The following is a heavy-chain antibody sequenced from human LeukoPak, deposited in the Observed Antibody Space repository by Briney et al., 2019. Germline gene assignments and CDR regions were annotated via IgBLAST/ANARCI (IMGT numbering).Heavy chain of an antibody. CDR2: INTNTGNP. CDR3: ARDSSTLPDYVWGSYTRYAFDI. D-gene: IGHD3-16*01. CDR1: GYTFTSYA. Sequence: ASVKVSCKASGYTFTSYAMNWVRQAPGQGLEWMGWINTNTGNPTYAQGFTGRFVFSLDTSVSTAYLQISSLKAEDTAVYYCARDSSTLPDYVWGSYTRYAFDIWGQGTMVTVSS. V-gene: IGHV7-4-1*02. J-gene: IGHJ3*02.